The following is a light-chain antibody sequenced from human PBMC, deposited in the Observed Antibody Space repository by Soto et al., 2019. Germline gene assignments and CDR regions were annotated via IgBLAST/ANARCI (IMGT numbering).Light chain of an antibody. V-gene: IGLV2-23*01. J-gene: IGLJ2*01. CDR1: SSDVGSYNL. CDR2: EGS. Sequence: QSALTQPASVSASPGQSITISCTGTSSDVGSYNLVSWYQQYPGKAPRLMIYEGSTRPSGVSNRFSGSKSGNTASLTISGLQAEDEADYYCCSYAGSSTVVFGGGTKLTVL. CDR3: CSYAGSSTVV.